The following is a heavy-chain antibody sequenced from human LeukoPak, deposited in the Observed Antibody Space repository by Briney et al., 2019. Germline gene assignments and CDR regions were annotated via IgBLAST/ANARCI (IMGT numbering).Heavy chain of an antibody. CDR3: ARGKSRGSHIDY. V-gene: IGHV4-38-2*02. J-gene: IGHJ4*02. CDR1: GYPISSGYY. D-gene: IGHD1-26*01. CDR2: IYHSGST. Sequence: PSETLSLTCTVSGYPISSGYYWGWIRPPPGKGLEWIGSIYHSGSTYYNPSLKSRVTISVDTSKNQFSLKLNSVTAADTAVYYCARGKSRGSHIDYWGQGTLVTVSS.